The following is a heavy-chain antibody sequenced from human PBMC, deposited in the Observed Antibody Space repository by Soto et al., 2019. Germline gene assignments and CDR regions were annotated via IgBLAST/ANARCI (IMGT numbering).Heavy chain of an antibody. V-gene: IGHV3-13*04. CDR1: GFTFSSYD. Sequence: GGSLRLSCAASGFTFSSYDMHWVRQATGKGLEWVSAIGTAGDTYYPGSVKGRFTISRDNSMNTLSLQMNSLRADDTAVYYCGRDLTYGSGTLDYWGQGALVTVSS. CDR2: IGTAGDT. J-gene: IGHJ4*02. CDR3: GRDLTYGSGTLDY. D-gene: IGHD3-10*01.